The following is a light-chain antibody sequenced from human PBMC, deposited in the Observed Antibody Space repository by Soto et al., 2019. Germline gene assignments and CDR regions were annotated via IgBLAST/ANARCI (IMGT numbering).Light chain of an antibody. V-gene: IGKV3-20*01. CDR2: DAS. CDR1: QNVARNY. Sequence: EIVLTQSPGTLSLSPGERATLSCRASQNVARNYLAWYQQRPGQAPRLLIYDASTRATGIPDRFTGSGSGTDFTLTISRLEPEDFAVYYCQQYYRAPRTFGQGTTVEIK. J-gene: IGKJ1*01. CDR3: QQYYRAPRT.